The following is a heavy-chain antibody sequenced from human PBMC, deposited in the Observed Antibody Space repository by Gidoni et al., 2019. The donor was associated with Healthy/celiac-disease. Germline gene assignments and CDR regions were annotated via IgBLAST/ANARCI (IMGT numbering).Heavy chain of an antibody. CDR3: ARGGGNDYGDYEFYY. CDR2: IHPNSGGT. CDR1: GYTFSGYY. V-gene: IGHV1-2*02. Sequence: QVQLVQSGAEVKKPGASVKVSCEASGYTFSGYYMHWVRQAPGQGLEWMGWIHPNSGGTNYAQKFQGSVTMTSDTSISTAYMELSRLRADDTAVYYCARGGGNDYGDYEFYYWGQGTLVTVSS. D-gene: IGHD4-17*01. J-gene: IGHJ4*02.